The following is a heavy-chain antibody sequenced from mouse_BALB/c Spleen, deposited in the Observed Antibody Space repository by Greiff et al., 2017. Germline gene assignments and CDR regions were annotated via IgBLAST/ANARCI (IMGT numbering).Heavy chain of an antibody. CDR3: ARVDYYGRGDFDY. J-gene: IGHJ2*01. D-gene: IGHD1-1*01. V-gene: IGHV5-17*02. CDR1: GFTFSSFG. CDR2: ISSGSSTI. Sequence: EVNLVESGGGLVQPGGSRKLSCAASGFTFSSFGMHWVRQAPEKGLEWVAYISSGSSTIYYADTVKGRFTISRDNPKNTLFLQMTSLRSEDTAMYYCARVDYYGRGDFDYWGQGTTLTVSS.